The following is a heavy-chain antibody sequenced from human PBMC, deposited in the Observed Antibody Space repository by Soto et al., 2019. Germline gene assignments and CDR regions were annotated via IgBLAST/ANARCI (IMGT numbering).Heavy chain of an antibody. CDR1: GGSISSSSYY. CDR2: IYYSGST. CDR3: ARHRGPMVRGFITNWFDP. J-gene: IGHJ5*02. D-gene: IGHD3-10*01. V-gene: IGHV4-39*01. Sequence: PSETLSLTCTVSGGSISSSSYYWGWIRQPPGKGLEWIGSIYYSGSTYYNPSLKSRVTISVDTSKSQFSLKLSSVPAADTAVYYCARHRGPMVRGFITNWFDPWGQGXLVTVSS.